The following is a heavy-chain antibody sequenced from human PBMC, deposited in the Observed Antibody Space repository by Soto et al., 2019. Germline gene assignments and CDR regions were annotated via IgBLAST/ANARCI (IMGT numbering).Heavy chain of an antibody. J-gene: IGHJ4*02. D-gene: IGHD3-22*01. CDR3: ARARITMID. CDR2: TSASGGST. Sequence: EVQLLESGGGLVQPGGSLRLSCAASGFTFASAAMSWVRQAPGKGLEWVSSTSASGGSTYSADSVKGRFTISRDNAKNSLYLQMNSLRAEDTAVYYCARARITMIDWGQGTLVTVSS. CDR1: GFTFASAA. V-gene: IGHV3-23*01.